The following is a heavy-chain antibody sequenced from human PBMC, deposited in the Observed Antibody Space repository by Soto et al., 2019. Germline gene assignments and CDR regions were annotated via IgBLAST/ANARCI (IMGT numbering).Heavy chain of an antibody. CDR1: GFTFSSYE. J-gene: IGHJ4*02. V-gene: IGHV3-48*03. CDR3: ARGGRHSYGPFDY. D-gene: IGHD5-18*01. Sequence: AGGSLRLSCAASGFTFSSYEMNWVRQAPGKGLEWVSYISSSGSTIYYADSVKGRFTISRDNAKNSLYLQMNSLRAEDTAVYYCARGGRHSYGPFDYWGQGTLVTVSS. CDR2: ISSSGSTI.